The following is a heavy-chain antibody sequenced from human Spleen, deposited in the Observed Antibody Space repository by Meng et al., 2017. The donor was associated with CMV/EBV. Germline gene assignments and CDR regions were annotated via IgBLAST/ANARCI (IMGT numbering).Heavy chain of an antibody. Sequence: SLKISCVASGFTFGDYAMHWVRQPPGKGLEWVSGISWQSDNIAYADSVKGRFTISRDNSKNSLYLRMNSLRAEDTAVYYCAREDIVVVIALDYWGQGTLVTVSS. J-gene: IGHJ4*02. V-gene: IGHV3-9*01. CDR2: ISWQSDNI. CDR1: GFTFGDYA. CDR3: AREDIVVVIALDY. D-gene: IGHD2-21*01.